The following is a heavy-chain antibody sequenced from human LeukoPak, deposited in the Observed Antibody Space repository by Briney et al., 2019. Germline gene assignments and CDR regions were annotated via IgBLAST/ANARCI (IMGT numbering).Heavy chain of an antibody. CDR3: ARDQVDYYYDSSGYSL. J-gene: IGHJ4*02. CDR2: IYTSGST. D-gene: IGHD3-22*01. Sequence: SETLSLTCTVSGGSISSGSYYWSWIRQPAGKGLEWIGRIYTSGSTNYNPSLKSRVTISVDTSKNQFSLKLSSVTAADTAVYYCARDQVDYYYDSSGYSLWGQGTLVTVSS. V-gene: IGHV4-61*02. CDR1: GGSISSGSYY.